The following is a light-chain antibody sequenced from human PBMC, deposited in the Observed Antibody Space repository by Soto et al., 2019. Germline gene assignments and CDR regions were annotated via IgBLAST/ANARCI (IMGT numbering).Light chain of an antibody. V-gene: IGLV2-14*01. J-gene: IGLJ1*01. CDR2: EVT. Sequence: QSVLTQPASVSGSPGQSTTISCTATSSDVGSFNYVSWYQHHPGKAPKLMIYEVTSRPSGVSNRFSGSKSGNTASLTISGLQAEDEADYYCVSYATSTTLYVFGSGTKV. CDR3: VSYATSTTLYV. CDR1: SSDVGSFNY.